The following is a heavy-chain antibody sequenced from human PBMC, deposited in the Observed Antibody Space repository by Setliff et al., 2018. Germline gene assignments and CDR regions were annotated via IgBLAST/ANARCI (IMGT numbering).Heavy chain of an antibody. CDR1: RGSISSSVYY. V-gene: IGHV4-39*01. J-gene: IGHJ4*02. CDR2: IYSGGNS. D-gene: IGHD1-1*01. CDR3: ATSGQHLLPIDF. Sequence: PSETLSLTCTVSRGSISSSVYYWVWIRQPPGKGLKWIGSIYSGGNSYNNASLKSPVTISVDNSKNQFSLTLSSVTAADTAVYYCATSGQHLLPIDFWGQGTLVTVSS.